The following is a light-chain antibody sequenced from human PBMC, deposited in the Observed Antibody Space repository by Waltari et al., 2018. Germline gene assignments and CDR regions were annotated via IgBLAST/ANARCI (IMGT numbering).Light chain of an antibody. CDR3: QQFHDYPWT. CDR2: AAS. CDR1: QGISTY. J-gene: IGKJ1*01. Sequence: IQLTQSPSSLSASVGDTVTITCRASQGISTYLAWLQQKPGRAPKDLIFAASTWQSGVPSMFSVSGSVIDVTLTISSLQPEDVATYYCQQFHDYPWTFGQGTKVEIK. V-gene: IGKV1-9*01.